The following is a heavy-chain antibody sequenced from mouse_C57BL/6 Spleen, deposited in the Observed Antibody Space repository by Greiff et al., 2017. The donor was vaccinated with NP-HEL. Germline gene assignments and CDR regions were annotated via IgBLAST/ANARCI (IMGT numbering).Heavy chain of an antibody. CDR3: AREGHYYGSSYGNAMDY. CDR1: GYTFTSYW. V-gene: IGHV1-69*01. Sequence: VQLQQSGAELVMPGASVKLSCKASGYTFTSYWMHWVKQRPGQGLEWIGEIDPSDSYTNYNQKFKGKSTLTVDKSSSTAYMQLSSLTSEDSAVYYCAREGHYYGSSYGNAMDYWGQGTSVTVSS. J-gene: IGHJ4*01. D-gene: IGHD1-1*01. CDR2: IDPSDSYT.